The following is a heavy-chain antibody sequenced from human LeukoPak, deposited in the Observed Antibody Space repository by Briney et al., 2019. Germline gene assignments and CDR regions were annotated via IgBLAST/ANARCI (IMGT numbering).Heavy chain of an antibody. CDR3: ARHEFASPFDS. D-gene: IGHD2-21*01. V-gene: IGHV4-59*08. Sequence: SETLSLTCTVSDASISGSYWSWIRQSPGKGLEWVGYIYYTGDSNSNPSLKSRVPISLDTSKNQISLNIVSVTAADTAVYYCARHEFASPFDSWGQGTLVTVSS. J-gene: IGHJ4*02. CDR1: DASISGSY. CDR2: IYYTGDS.